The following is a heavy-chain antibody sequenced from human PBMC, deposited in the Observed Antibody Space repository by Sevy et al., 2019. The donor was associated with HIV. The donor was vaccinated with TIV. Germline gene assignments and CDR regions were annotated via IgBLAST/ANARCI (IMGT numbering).Heavy chain of an antibody. Sequence: ASVKVSCKASGYTFTSYGISWVRQAPGQGLEWIGWISAYNGNTNYAQKLQGRVTMTTDTSTSTAYMELRSLRSDDTAVYYCAREGGPYYYDSSGYEYYFDYWGQGTLVTVSS. CDR3: AREGGPYYYDSSGYEYYFDY. V-gene: IGHV1-18*01. D-gene: IGHD3-22*01. J-gene: IGHJ4*02. CDR2: ISAYNGNT. CDR1: GYTFTSYG.